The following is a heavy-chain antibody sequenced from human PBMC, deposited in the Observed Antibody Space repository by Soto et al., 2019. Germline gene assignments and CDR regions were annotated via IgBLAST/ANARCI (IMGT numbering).Heavy chain of an antibody. CDR3: VRELSNSISSRWPLDL. D-gene: IGHD2-21*01. CDR2: IGVGGDT. Sequence: PGGSLRLSCAASGFTFTTSDIHWVRQPTGKGLEWVSAIGVGGDTYYSGSVKGRFTISRDNAENSLYLQMNSLRAGDTAVYYCVRELSNSISSRWPLDLWDRGTLVTVSS. J-gene: IGHJ2*01. V-gene: IGHV3-13*01. CDR1: GFTFTTSD.